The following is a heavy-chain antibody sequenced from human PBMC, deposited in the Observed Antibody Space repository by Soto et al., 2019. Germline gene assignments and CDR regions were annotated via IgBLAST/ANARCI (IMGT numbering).Heavy chain of an antibody. V-gene: IGHV5-51*01. CDR1: GYTFANYW. Sequence: PGESLKISCQSSGYTFANYWIVWVRQMPGKGLEWMGIIYPSDSTVNYSPSVQGQVTMSVDKSISTAYLQWSSLKASDAAVYYCARGNVANYFEPWGQGTLVTVSS. CDR3: ARGNVANYFEP. CDR2: IYPSDSTV. D-gene: IGHD1-7*01. J-gene: IGHJ5*02.